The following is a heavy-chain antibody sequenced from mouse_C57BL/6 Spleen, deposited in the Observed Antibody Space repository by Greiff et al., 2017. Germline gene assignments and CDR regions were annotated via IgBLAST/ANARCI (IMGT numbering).Heavy chain of an antibody. CDR2: IYPGDGDT. V-gene: IGHV1-82*01. CDR3: ARVRSDGYSFAY. CDR1: GYAFSSSW. J-gene: IGHJ3*01. Sequence: QVQLKESGPELVKPGASVKISCKASGYAFSSSWMNWVKQRPGKGLEWIGRIYPGDGDTNYNGKFKGKATLTADKSSSTAYMQLSSLTSEDSAVYFCARVRSDGYSFAYWGQGTLVTVSA. D-gene: IGHD2-3*01.